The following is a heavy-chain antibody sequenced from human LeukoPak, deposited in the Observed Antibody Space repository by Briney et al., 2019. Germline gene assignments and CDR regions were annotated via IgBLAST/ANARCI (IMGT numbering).Heavy chain of an antibody. CDR2: IYHSGST. Sequence: SETLSLTCAVYGVSFSGYYWSWIRQSSGKGLEWIGYIYHSGSTYYNPSLKSRVTISVDRSKNQFSLKLSSVTAADTAVYYCAREGILDYWGQGTLVTVSS. V-gene: IGHV4-34*01. D-gene: IGHD3-10*01. CDR1: GVSFSGYY. CDR3: AREGILDY. J-gene: IGHJ4*02.